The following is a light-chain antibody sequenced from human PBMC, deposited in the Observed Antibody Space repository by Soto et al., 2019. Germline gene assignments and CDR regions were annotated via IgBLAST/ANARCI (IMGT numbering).Light chain of an antibody. CDR2: AAS. V-gene: IGKV1-17*01. CDR3: QHYYSTPLT. J-gene: IGKJ1*01. Sequence: IQMTQTTSSLSASVGDRVTITCRASQGIRNDLGWYQQKPGKAPKRLIYAASSLQSGVPSRFSGSGSGTDFTLTISSLQAEDVAVYYCQHYYSTPLTFGQGTMADVK. CDR1: QGIRND.